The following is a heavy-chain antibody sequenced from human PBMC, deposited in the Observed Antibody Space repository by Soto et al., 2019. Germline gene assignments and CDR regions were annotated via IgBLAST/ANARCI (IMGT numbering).Heavy chain of an antibody. D-gene: IGHD6-25*01. Sequence: EVQLLESGGGLVQPGGSLRLSCAASRFTFSSYAMNWVRQGPGKGLEWVSAISGSGGSTNYADSVKGRFTISRDNSKNTLYRQMNSLRTEDTAVYYCAGGAGPSDSGRHWGQGTLVTVSS. J-gene: IGHJ1*01. CDR2: ISGSGGST. V-gene: IGHV3-23*01. CDR1: RFTFSSYA. CDR3: AGGAGPSDSGRH.